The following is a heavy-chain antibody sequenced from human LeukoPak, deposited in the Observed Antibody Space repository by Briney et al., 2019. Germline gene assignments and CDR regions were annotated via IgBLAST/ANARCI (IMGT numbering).Heavy chain of an antibody. J-gene: IGHJ6*03. CDR3: ASINNSKGALKGVYYYYYMDV. CDR1: GGTFSSYA. Sequence: PVKVSCKASGGTFSSYAISWVRQAPGQGLEWMLAVIPIFGTANYAQKFQGRVMIATDESTSTAYMELSSLRSEDTAVYYCASINNSKGALKGVYYYYYMDVWGKGTTVTVSS. D-gene: IGHD4-11*01. V-gene: IGHV1-69*05. CDR2: VIPIFGTA.